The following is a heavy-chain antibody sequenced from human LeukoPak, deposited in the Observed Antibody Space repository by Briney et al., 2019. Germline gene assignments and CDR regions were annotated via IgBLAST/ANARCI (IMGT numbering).Heavy chain of an antibody. CDR2: IGDSGDIT. V-gene: IGHV3-23*01. CDR1: GFTFSNYA. Sequence: TGGSLRLSCAASGFTFSNYAMNWVRQAPGKGLEWVSAIGDSGDITYYADSVKGRFTISRDNSKNTLYLQMNSLRAEDTAVYYCAKGGSVSSSSFDYWGQGTLVTVSS. J-gene: IGHJ4*02. CDR3: AKGGSVSSSSFDY. D-gene: IGHD6-6*01.